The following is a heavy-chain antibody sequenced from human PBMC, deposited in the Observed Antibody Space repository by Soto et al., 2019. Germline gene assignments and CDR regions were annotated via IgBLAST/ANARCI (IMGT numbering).Heavy chain of an antibody. D-gene: IGHD4-17*01. V-gene: IGHV4-30-4*01. CDR3: ARSTVTTPGIFYYYYYGMDV. J-gene: IGHJ6*02. CDR2: IYYSGST. Sequence: SETLSLTCTVSGGTISSGDYYWSWIRQPPGKGLEWIGYIYYSGSTYYNPSLKSRVTISVDTSKNQFSLKLSSVTAADTAVYYCARSTVTTPGIFYYYYYGMDVWGQGTTVTVS. CDR1: GGTISSGDYY.